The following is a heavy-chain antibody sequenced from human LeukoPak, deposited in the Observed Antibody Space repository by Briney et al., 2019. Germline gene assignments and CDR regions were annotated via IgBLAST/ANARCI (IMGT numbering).Heavy chain of an antibody. D-gene: IGHD1-1*01. CDR1: GFTFSNYA. CDR3: AMNWNCDY. CDR2: ISNNGVST. V-gene: IGHV3-64D*09. J-gene: IGHJ4*02. Sequence: PGGSLILSCSASGFTFSNYALAWVRQAPGKGLEYVSAISNNGVSTYYADSVKGRFTISRDNSKSTLYLQMSSLRAEDTAVYYCAMNWNCDYWGQGTLVTVSS.